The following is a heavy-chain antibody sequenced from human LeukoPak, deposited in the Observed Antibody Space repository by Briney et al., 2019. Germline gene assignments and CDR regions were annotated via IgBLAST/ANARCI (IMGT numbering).Heavy chain of an antibody. J-gene: IGHJ3*02. V-gene: IGHV3-23*01. Sequence: QPGGSLRLSCAASGFTFSSYAMSWVRQAPGKGLEWVSAISGSGGSTYYADSVKGRFTISRDNSKNTLYLQMSSLRAEDTAVYYCAKGRGVYDFWSGSLHDAFDIWGQGTMVTVSS. D-gene: IGHD3-3*01. CDR1: GFTFSSYA. CDR3: AKGRGVYDFWSGSLHDAFDI. CDR2: ISGSGGST.